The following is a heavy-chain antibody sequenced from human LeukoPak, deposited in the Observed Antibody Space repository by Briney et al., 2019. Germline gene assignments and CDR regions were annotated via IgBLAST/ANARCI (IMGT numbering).Heavy chain of an antibody. J-gene: IGHJ5*02. CDR1: GGSISSGGYS. V-gene: IGHV4-30-2*01. D-gene: IGHD3-22*01. CDR3: ARVSYYYDSSGYSYNWFDP. CDR2: IYHSGST. Sequence: SETLSLTCAVSGGSISSGGYSWSWIRQPPGKGLEWIGYIYHSGSTYYNPSLKSRVTISVDRSKNQFSLKLSSVTAADTAVYYCARVSYYYDSSGYSYNWFDPWGQGTLVTVSS.